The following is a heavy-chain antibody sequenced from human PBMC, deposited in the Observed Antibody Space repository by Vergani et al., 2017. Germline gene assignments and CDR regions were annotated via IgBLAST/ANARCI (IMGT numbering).Heavy chain of an antibody. J-gene: IGHJ4*02. CDR2: IFQSGSP. Sequence: QLQLQESGSGLVKPSQTLSLNCAASGGSISSGAFSWGWIRQPPGRGLQWIGHIFQSGSPDYNASLKSRVNISLDKSKNHFSLSLSSVTAAHTAVYDCVRRNNVVRETDYFDYWGQGIMVTVSS. CDR1: GGSISSGAFS. V-gene: IGHV4-30-2*01. CDR3: VRRNNVVRETDYFDY. D-gene: IGHD3-10*01.